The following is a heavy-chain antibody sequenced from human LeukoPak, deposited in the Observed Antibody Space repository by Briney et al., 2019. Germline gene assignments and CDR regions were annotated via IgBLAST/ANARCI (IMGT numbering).Heavy chain of an antibody. Sequence: SETLSLTCTVSGGSISSYYWSWIRQPPGKGLEWIGYIYYSGSTNYNPSLKSRVTISVDTSKNQFSLKLISVTAADTAVYYCARDVGTALVTGDYWGQGTLVTVSS. J-gene: IGHJ4*02. D-gene: IGHD5-18*01. CDR2: IYYSGST. V-gene: IGHV4-59*12. CDR1: GGSISSYY. CDR3: ARDVGTALVTGDY.